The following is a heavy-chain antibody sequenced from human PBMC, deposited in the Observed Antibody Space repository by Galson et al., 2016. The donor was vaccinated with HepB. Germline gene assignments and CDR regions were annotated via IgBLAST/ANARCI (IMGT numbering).Heavy chain of an antibody. V-gene: IGHV3-9*01. CDR2: LSWNSGSI. Sequence: SLRLSCAASGFRFDDYAMHWVRQVPGKGLEWVSGLSWNSGSIGYADSVKGRFTISRDNAQNSLFLQMNSLRAEDTALYFCAKDIGLGAYGSETYIDYYYAMDVWGQGSLVTVSS. D-gene: IGHD3-10*01. J-gene: IGHJ6*02. CDR3: AKDIGLGAYGSETYIDYYYAMDV. CDR1: GFRFDDYA.